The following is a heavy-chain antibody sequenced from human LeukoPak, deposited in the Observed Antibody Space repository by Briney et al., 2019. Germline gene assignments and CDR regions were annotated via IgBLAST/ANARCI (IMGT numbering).Heavy chain of an antibody. CDR3: ASKTDYYGSGSYGY. J-gene: IGHJ4*02. Sequence: GGPLRLSCAASGFTFSSYWMSWVRQAPGKGLEWVANIKQDGSEKYYVDSVKGRFTISRDNAKNSLYLQMNSLRAEDTAVYYCASKTDYYGSGSYGYWGQGTLVTVSS. CDR2: IKQDGSEK. V-gene: IGHV3-7*01. CDR1: GFTFSSYW. D-gene: IGHD3-10*01.